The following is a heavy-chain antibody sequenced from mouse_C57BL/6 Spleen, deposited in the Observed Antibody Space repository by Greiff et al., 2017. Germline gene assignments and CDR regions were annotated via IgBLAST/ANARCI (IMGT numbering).Heavy chain of an antibody. Sequence: QVQLQQSGPELVKPGASVKISCKASGYAFSSSWMNWVKQRPGKGLEWIGRIYPGDGDTNYNGKFKGKATLTADKSSSTAYMQLSSLRAEDSEVYVCAGDLGDSSGYWGQGTTLTVSS. CDR1: GYAFSSSW. CDR3: AGDLGDSSGY. D-gene: IGHD3-2*02. J-gene: IGHJ2*01. V-gene: IGHV1-82*01. CDR2: IYPGDGDT.